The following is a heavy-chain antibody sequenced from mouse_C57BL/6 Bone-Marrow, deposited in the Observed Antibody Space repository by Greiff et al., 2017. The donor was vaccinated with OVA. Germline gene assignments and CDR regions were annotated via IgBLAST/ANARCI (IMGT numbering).Heavy chain of an antibody. CDR3: ARGYYAIDY. V-gene: IGHV5-16*01. CDR2: INYDGSST. CDR1: AFTFSDNY. Sequence: RVVAAGGLVQPGSSTKLPSTASAFTFSDNYVAWFCLLPEKGLEWVANINYDGSSTYYLNSLKSRFIISRDNAKNILYLQMSSLKSEDTATYYCARGYYAIDYWGQGTTLTVSS. J-gene: IGHJ2*01. D-gene: IGHD2-1*01.